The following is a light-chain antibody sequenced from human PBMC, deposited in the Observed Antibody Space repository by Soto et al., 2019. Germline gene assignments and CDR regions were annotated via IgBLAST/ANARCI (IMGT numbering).Light chain of an antibody. CDR1: QTVRNNY. J-gene: IGKJ5*01. V-gene: IGKV3-20*01. CDR3: QQYGSSPT. CDR2: DAS. Sequence: EFVLTQSPGTLSLSPGERATLSCRASQTVRNNYLAWYQQKPGQAPRLLIYDASSRATGIPVRFSGGGSGTDFTLTISRLEPEDFAVYYCQQYGSSPTFGQGTRLEIK.